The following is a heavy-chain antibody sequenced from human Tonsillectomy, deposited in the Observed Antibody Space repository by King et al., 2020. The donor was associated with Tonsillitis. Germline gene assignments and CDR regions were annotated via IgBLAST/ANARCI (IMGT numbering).Heavy chain of an antibody. CDR3: ARDVVRWIAVSVDFYY. CDR1: GFTFSSYS. CDR2: ISSSSSTI. J-gene: IGHJ4*02. D-gene: IGHD6-19*01. V-gene: IGHV3-48*01. Sequence: VQLVESGGGLVQPGGSLRLSCAASGFTFSSYSMNWVRQAPGKGLEWVSYISSSSSTIYYAESVKGLFTISRDNAKNSLYLQMNSLSAEDTAVYYCARDVVRWIAVSVDFYYWGQGTLVTVSS.